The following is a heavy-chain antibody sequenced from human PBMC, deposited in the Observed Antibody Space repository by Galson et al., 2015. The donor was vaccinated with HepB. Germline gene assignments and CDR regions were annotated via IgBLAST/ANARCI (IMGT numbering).Heavy chain of an antibody. D-gene: IGHD4-17*01. V-gene: IGHV3-33*01. CDR1: GFTFSSYG. J-gene: IGHJ3*02. Sequence: SLRLSCAASGFTFSSYGMHWVRQAPGKGLEWVAVIWYDGSNKYYADSVKGRFTISRDNSKNTLYLQMNSLRAEDTAVYYCARVKYGDYGRAGDSGGAFDIWGQGTMVTVSS. CDR2: IWYDGSNK. CDR3: ARVKYGDYGRAGDSGGAFDI.